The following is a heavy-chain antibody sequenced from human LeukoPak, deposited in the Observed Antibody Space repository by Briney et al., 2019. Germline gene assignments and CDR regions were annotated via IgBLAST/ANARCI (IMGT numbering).Heavy chain of an antibody. V-gene: IGHV4-30-2*01. CDR1: GGSINSGGYS. CDR3: ARYCSSTSCHGYWFDP. J-gene: IGHJ5*02. D-gene: IGHD2-2*01. Sequence: PSETLSLTCAVSGGSINSGGYSWSWIRQPPGKGLEWIGYIYHSGSTYYNPSLKSRVTISVDRSKNQFSLKLSSVTAADTAVYYCARYCSSTSCHGYWFDPWGQGTLVTVSS. CDR2: IYHSGST.